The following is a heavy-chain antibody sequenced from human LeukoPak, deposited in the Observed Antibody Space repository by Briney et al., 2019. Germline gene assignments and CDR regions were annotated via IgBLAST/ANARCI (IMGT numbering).Heavy chain of an antibody. CDR1: GYSFTSYW. D-gene: IGHD5-12*01. J-gene: IGHJ4*02. CDR3: ARSEEVATVDY. CDR2: IYPGDSDT. V-gene: IGHV5-51*01. Sequence: GESLEISCKGSGYSFTSYWIGWVRQMPGKGLEWMGTIYPGDSDTRYSPSFQGQVTISADKSISTAYLQWSSLKASDTAMYYCARSEEVATVDYWGQGTLVTVSS.